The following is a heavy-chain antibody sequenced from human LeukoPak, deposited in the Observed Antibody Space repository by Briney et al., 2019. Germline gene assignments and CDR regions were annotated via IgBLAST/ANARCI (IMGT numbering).Heavy chain of an antibody. CDR3: ARRRRIAVAGPFDY. CDR1: GGSFSGYY. V-gene: IGHV4-34*01. J-gene: IGHJ4*02. D-gene: IGHD6-19*01. CDR2: INHSGST. Sequence: PSETLSLTCAVYGGSFSGYYWSWIRQPPGKGLEWIGEINHSGSTNYNPSLKSRVTISVDTSKNQFSLKLSSVTAADTAVYYCARRRRIAVAGPFDYWGQGTLVTVSS.